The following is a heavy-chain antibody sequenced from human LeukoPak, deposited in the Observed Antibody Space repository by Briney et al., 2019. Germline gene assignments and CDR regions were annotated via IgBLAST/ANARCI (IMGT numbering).Heavy chain of an antibody. Sequence: ASVEVSCKASGYTFTSYYMHWVRQAPGQGLEWMGIINPSGGSTSYAQKFQGRVTMTRDTSTSTVYMELSSLRSEDTAVYYCGLRGYSYGYVSDYFDYWGQGTLVTVSS. CDR2: INPSGGST. V-gene: IGHV1-46*01. D-gene: IGHD5-18*01. J-gene: IGHJ4*02. CDR1: GYTFTSYY. CDR3: GLRGYSYGYVSDYFDY.